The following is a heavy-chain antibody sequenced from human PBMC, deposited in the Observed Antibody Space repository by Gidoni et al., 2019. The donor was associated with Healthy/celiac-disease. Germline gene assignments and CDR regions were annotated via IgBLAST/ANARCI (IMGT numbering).Heavy chain of an antibody. CDR2: ISSSSSYI. J-gene: IGHJ4*02. CDR3: ARDRADGSKILDY. CDR1: GFTFSSYS. V-gene: IGHV3-21*01. Sequence: EVQLVESGGGLVKPGGSLRLSCAASGFTFSSYSMNWVRQAPGKGLEWVSSISSSSSYIYYADSVKGRFTISRDNAKNSLYLQMNSLRAEDTAVYYCARDRADGSKILDYWGQGTLVTVSS. D-gene: IGHD1-26*01.